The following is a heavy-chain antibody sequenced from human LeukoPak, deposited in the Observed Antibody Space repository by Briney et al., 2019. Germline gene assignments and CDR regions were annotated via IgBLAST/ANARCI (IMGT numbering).Heavy chain of an antibody. CDR2: INPSGGST. D-gene: IGHD3-16*01. CDR3: AAQVMGGFAGNWFDP. V-gene: IGHV1-46*03. J-gene: IGHJ5*02. CDR1: GSSFTSHY. Sequence: ASVKVSCKTSGSSFTSHYLHWVRQAPGQGLEWMGVINPSGGSTRNAQNFQGRVTLTRGTSTSTVYMELSSLRSEDTAVYFCAAQVMGGFAGNWFDPWGQGTLVTVSS.